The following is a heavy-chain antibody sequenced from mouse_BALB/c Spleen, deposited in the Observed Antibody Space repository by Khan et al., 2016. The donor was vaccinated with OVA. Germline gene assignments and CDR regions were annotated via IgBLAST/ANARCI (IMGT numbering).Heavy chain of an antibody. Sequence: QIQLVQSGAELMKPGASVKISCKATGYTFSSYWIEWVKQRPGHGLEWIGEILPGSNSSNYNERFKGKATITADTSSTPAHTQLSSLNSVDPALFYGAERNYCGSPSWFGYWGQGTLVTVSA. V-gene: IGHV1-9*01. J-gene: IGHJ3*01. D-gene: IGHD1-1*01. CDR1: GYTFSSYW. CDR2: ILPGSNSS. CDR3: AERNYCGSPSWFGY.